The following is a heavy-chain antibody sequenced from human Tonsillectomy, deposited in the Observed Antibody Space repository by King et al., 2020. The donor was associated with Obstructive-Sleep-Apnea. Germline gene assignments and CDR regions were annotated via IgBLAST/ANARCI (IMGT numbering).Heavy chain of an antibody. CDR1: GFAFTTYA. J-gene: IGHJ4*02. CDR3: ARPSYDRNGYYYPYFDY. CDR2: ISYDGRDK. D-gene: IGHD3-22*01. V-gene: IGHV3-30*04. Sequence: QVQLVESGGGVVQPGRSLRLSCAASGFAFTTYAIHWVRQAPGKGLEWVAVISYDGRDKYYADSVKGRFTISRDNSKNTLYLEMNSLRSEDTAVYYCARPSYDRNGYYYPYFDYWGQGTLVTVSS.